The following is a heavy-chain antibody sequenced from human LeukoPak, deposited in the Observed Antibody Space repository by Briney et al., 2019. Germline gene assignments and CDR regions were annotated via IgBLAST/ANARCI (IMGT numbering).Heavy chain of an antibody. CDR2: IKQDGSEK. Sequence: GGSLRLSCAASGFTFSSYAMSWVRQAPGKGLEWVANIKQDGSEKYYVDSVKGRFTISRDNAKNSLYLQMNSLRAEDTAVYYCARDSSSWFSDWFDPWGQGTLVTVSS. D-gene: IGHD6-13*01. V-gene: IGHV3-7*01. CDR3: ARDSSSWFSDWFDP. J-gene: IGHJ5*02. CDR1: GFTFSSYA.